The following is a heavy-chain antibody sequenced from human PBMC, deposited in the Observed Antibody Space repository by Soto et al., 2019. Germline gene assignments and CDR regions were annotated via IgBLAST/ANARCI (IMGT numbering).Heavy chain of an antibody. Sequence: SETLSLTCAVYGGSFSGYYWSWIRQPPGKGLEWIGEINHSGSTNYNPSLKSRVTISVDTSKNQFSLKLSSVTAADTAVYYCARSRPRLRFFDYWGQGTLVTVS. CDR3: ARSRPRLRFFDY. CDR1: GGSFSGYY. D-gene: IGHD3-3*01. CDR2: INHSGST. V-gene: IGHV4-34*01. J-gene: IGHJ4*02.